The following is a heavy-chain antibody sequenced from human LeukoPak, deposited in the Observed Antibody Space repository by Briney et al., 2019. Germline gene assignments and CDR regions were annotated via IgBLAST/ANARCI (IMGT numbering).Heavy chain of an antibody. Sequence: GASVKVSCKASGYTFTSYYIHWVRQAPGQGLEWMGIINPGGGSTKYAQKFKDRVTMTRDTSTDTVYMELSSLRSEDTAVYYCARVEAKQSIASSCDYWGQGTLVTVPS. J-gene: IGHJ4*02. CDR2: INPGGGST. CDR3: ARVEAKQSIASSCDY. V-gene: IGHV1-46*01. D-gene: IGHD6-6*01. CDR1: GYTFTSYY.